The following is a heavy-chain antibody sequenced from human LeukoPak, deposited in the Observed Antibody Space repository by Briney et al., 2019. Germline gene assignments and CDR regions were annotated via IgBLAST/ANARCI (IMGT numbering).Heavy chain of an antibody. D-gene: IGHD2-21*01. J-gene: IGHJ4*02. CDR3: ARDRQCGY. CDR1: GYTFTRYG. V-gene: IGHV1-18*01. Sequence: ASVTVSFKASGYTFTRYGISWMRQAPGHGLEWMGWISPYNGNTNYAPKLQGRVTMTTDTATSTAYVELTSLTSDDTAVYYCARDRQCGYWGQGTLVTVSS. CDR2: ISPYNGNT.